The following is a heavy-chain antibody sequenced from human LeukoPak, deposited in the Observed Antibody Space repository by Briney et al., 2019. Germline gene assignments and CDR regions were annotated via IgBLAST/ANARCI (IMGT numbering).Heavy chain of an antibody. CDR1: RYTLTELS. D-gene: IGHD1-26*01. Sequence: ASVKVSRKHSRYTLTELSMHWVRQAPGKGLEWMGGFDPEEGETIYAQKFQGRVTMPEDTSTDTAYMELSSLRSEDTAVYYCARPCGSDGAFDIWGQGTMVTVSS. J-gene: IGHJ3*02. CDR3: ARPCGSDGAFDI. V-gene: IGHV1-24*01. CDR2: FDPEEGET.